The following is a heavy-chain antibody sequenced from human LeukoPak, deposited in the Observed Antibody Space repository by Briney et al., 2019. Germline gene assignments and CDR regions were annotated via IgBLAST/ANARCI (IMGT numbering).Heavy chain of an antibody. V-gene: IGHV3-11*01. Sequence: LSLTCTVSGGSISSYYWSWIRQPPGKGLEWISYIGTSDTIIYYADSVKGRFTVSRDNAKKSLYLQMNSLRAEDTAVYYCARGVAPDFWGQGTLVTVSS. D-gene: IGHD5-12*01. CDR2: IGTSDTII. J-gene: IGHJ4*02. CDR3: ARGVAPDF. CDR1: GGSISSYY.